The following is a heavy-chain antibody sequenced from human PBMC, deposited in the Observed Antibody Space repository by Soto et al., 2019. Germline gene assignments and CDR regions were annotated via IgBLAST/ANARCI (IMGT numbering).Heavy chain of an antibody. D-gene: IGHD6-6*01. CDR2: ISTYNGNT. CDR3: ARKSSSSSWFDP. CDR1: GYTFHTYG. Sequence: QVQLVQSGAEVKKPGASVKVSCKASGYTFHTYGITWVRQAPGQGLEWMGWISTYNGNTEDVEKFQNRVTITTGPAQRAAYMELRSRRCDDTAVYFCARKSSSSSWFDPWGQGSLVTVSS. J-gene: IGHJ5*02. V-gene: IGHV1-18*01.